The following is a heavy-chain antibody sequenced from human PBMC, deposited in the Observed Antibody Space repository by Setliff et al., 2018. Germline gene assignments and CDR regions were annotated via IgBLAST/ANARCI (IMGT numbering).Heavy chain of an antibody. CDR2: IIPIFGAA. D-gene: IGHD1-26*01. CDR3: ARDQSPHYYRPASGDAFDS. Sequence: GASVKVSCKASGYTFTDYAMHWVRQAPGQRLEWMGGIIPIFGAADYAQKFQGRVTITTDESASTSYMELISLRSDDTAVYYCARDQSPHYYRPASGDAFDSWGQGTLVTVSS. CDR1: GYTFTDYA. V-gene: IGHV1-69*05. J-gene: IGHJ3*01.